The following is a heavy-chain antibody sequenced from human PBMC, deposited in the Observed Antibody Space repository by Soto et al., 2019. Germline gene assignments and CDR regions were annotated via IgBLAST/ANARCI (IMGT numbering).Heavy chain of an antibody. CDR3: AARVYYDSSGSPDY. V-gene: IGHV1-69*13. D-gene: IGHD3-22*01. J-gene: IGHJ4*02. CDR1: GGTFSSYA. Sequence: SVKVSCKASGGTFSSYAISWVRQAPGQGLEWMGGIIPIFGTANYAQKFQGRVTITADESTSTAYMELSSLRSEDTAVYYCAARVYYDSSGSPDYWGQGTLVTVSS. CDR2: IIPIFGTA.